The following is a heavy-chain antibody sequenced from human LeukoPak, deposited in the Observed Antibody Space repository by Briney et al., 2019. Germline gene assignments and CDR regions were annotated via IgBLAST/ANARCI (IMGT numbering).Heavy chain of an antibody. CDR1: GYTFTSYG. Sequence: ASVKVSCKASGYTFTSYGISWVRQAPGQGLEWVGWISAYNGNTNYAQKLQGRVTMTTDTSTSTAYMELRSLRSDDTAVYYCARDPQTMVRGVIIPDAFDIWGQGTMVTVSS. D-gene: IGHD3-10*01. J-gene: IGHJ3*02. CDR2: ISAYNGNT. V-gene: IGHV1-18*04. CDR3: ARDPQTMVRGVIIPDAFDI.